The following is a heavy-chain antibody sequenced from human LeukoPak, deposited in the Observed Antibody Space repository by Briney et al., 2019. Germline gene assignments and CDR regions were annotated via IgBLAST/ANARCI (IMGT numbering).Heavy chain of an antibody. D-gene: IGHD5-12*01. CDR2: IIPIFGTA. Sequence: SVKVSCKASGYTFTGYYMHWVRQAPGQGLEWMGGIIPIFGTANYAQKFQGRVTITADESTSTAYMELSSLRSEDTAVYYCAREGYSGYQTDAFDIWGQGTMVTVSS. CDR1: GYTFTGYY. CDR3: AREGYSGYQTDAFDI. J-gene: IGHJ3*02. V-gene: IGHV1-69*13.